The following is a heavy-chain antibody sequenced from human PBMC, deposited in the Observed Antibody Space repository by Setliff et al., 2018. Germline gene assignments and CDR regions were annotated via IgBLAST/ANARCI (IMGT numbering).Heavy chain of an antibody. CDR1: GYSFSSYW. D-gene: IGHD5-12*01. Sequence: GESLTISCKSSGYSFSSYWIGWVRQMPGKGLEWMGIIYPGDSDTRYSPSFQGQVTISADRSITTAYLQWSSLKASDTAIYYCARNRVALYDAFDIWGQGTMVTVSS. CDR2: IYPGDSDT. J-gene: IGHJ3*02. CDR3: ARNRVALYDAFDI. V-gene: IGHV5-51*01.